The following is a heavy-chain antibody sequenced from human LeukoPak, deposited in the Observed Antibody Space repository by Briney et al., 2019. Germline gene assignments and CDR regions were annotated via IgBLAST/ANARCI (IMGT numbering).Heavy chain of an antibody. CDR1: GGSFSGYY. Sequence: PSETLSLTCAVYGGSFSGYYWSWIRQPPGKGLEWIGEINHSGSTNYNPSLKSRVTISVDTSENQFSLKLSSVTAADTAVYYCARRPVRRNREWLQFARPRMGYMDDWGKGTTVTISS. J-gene: IGHJ6*03. V-gene: IGHV4-34*01. CDR2: INHSGST. D-gene: IGHD5-24*01. CDR3: ARRPVRRNREWLQFARPRMGYMDD.